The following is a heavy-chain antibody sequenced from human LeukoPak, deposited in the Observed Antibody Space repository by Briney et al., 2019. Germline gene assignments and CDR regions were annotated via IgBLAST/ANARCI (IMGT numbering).Heavy chain of an antibody. CDR2: IYYSGST. V-gene: IGHV4-39*01. CDR3: ARVGQFNPSPRLDY. Sequence: SETLSHTCTVSGGSISSSSYYWGWIRQPPGKGLEWIGSIYYSGSTYYSPSLKSRVTISVDTSKNQFSLKLSSVTAADTAVYYCARVGQFNPSPRLDYWGQGTLVTVSS. CDR1: GGSISSSSYY. D-gene: IGHD1-26*01. J-gene: IGHJ4*02.